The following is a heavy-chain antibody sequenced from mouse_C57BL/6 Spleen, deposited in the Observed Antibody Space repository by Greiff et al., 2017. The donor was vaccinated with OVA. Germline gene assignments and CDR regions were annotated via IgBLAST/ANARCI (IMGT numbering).Heavy chain of an antibody. D-gene: IGHD2-4*01. CDR3: TRDREYEYDKAFAY. V-gene: IGHV1-5*01. CDR1: GYTFTSYW. J-gene: IGHJ3*01. CDR2: ISPGNSDT. Sequence: EVQLQQSGTVLARPGASVKMSCKTSGYTFTSYWMHWVKQRPGQGLEWIVAISPGNSDTSYNQKFKGKAKLTAVTSASTAYMELSSLTNEDSAVYYCTRDREYEYDKAFAYWGQGTLVTVSA.